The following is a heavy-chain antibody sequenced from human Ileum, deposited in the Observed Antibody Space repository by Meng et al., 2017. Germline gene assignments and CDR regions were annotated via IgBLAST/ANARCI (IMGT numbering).Heavy chain of an antibody. J-gene: IGHJ3*02. CDR1: GYTFTSYG. D-gene: IGHD2-15*01. CDR3: ARGHCSGGSCYSMTAFDI. V-gene: IGHV1-18*01. CDR2: ISAYNGNT. Sequence: ASVKVSCKASGYTFTSYGISWVRQAPGQGLEWMGWISAYNGNTNYAQKLQGRVTMTTDTSTSTAYMELRSLRSDDTAVYYCARGHCSGGSCYSMTAFDIWGQGTMVTVSS.